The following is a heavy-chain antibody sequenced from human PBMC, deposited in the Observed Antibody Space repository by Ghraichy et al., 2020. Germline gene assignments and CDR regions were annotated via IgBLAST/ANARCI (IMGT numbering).Heavy chain of an antibody. CDR3: ARDRCSGSSCYSWAAFDI. CDR2: IYTSGST. V-gene: IGHV4-61*02. D-gene: IGHD2-15*01. Sequence: SETLSLTCSVSGGSMSSGGYYWSWIRQPAGKGLEWIGRIYTSGSTNYNPSLKSRVTISVDTSKNQFSLKLSSVTAADTAVYYCARDRCSGSSCYSWAAFDIWGQGTMVTVSS. CDR1: GGSMSSGGYY. J-gene: IGHJ3*02.